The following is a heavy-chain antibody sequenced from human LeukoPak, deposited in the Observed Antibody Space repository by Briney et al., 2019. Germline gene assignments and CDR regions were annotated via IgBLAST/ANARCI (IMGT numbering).Heavy chain of an antibody. J-gene: IGHJ5*02. CDR1: GYTFTSYG. CDR2: ISAYNGNT. CDR3: ARDRRVAGRGAWFDP. Sequence: GASVKVSCKASGYTFTSYGISWVRQAPGQGLEWMGWISAYNGNTNYAQKLQGRVTMTTDTSTSTAYMELRSLRSDDTAVYYCARDRRVAGRGAWFDPWGQGTLVTVSS. V-gene: IGHV1-18*01. D-gene: IGHD6-19*01.